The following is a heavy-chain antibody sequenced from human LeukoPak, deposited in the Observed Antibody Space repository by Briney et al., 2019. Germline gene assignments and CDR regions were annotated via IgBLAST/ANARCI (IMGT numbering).Heavy chain of an antibody. J-gene: IGHJ6*03. V-gene: IGHV4-61*05. CDR3: ARDGVGGGSSSWLRNYYYYYMDV. CDR1: GGSISSSSYY. Sequence: SETLSLTCTVSGGSISSSSYYWGWIRQPPGKGLEWIGYIYYSGSANYNPSLKSRVTISVDTSKNQFSLKLSSVTAADTAVYYCARDGVGGGSSSWLRNYYYYYMDVWGKGTTVTVSS. CDR2: IYYSGSA. D-gene: IGHD6-13*01.